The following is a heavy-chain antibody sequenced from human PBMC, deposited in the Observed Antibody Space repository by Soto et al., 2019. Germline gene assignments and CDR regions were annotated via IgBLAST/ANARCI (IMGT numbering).Heavy chain of an antibody. J-gene: IGHJ6*02. D-gene: IGHD6-13*01. CDR2: INHSGST. CDR1: GGSFSGYY. CDR3: ARAQYSSSWYRYYYGMDV. Sequence: SETLSLTCAVYGGSFSGYYWRWIRQPPGKGLEWIGEINHSGSTNYNPSLKSRVTISVDTSKNQFSLKLSSVTAADTAVYYCARAQYSSSWYRYYYGMDVWGQGTTVTVSS. V-gene: IGHV4-34*01.